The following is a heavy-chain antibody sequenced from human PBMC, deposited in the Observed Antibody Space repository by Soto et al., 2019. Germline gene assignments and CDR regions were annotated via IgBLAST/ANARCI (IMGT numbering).Heavy chain of an antibody. CDR3: ARDRGSGSYSGLYYYYYGMDV. Sequence: GGSLRLCCAASGFTFSSYSMNWVRQAPGKGLEWVSSISSSSSYIYYADSVKGRFTISRDNAKNSLYLQMNSLRAEDTAVYYCARDRGSGSYSGLYYYYYGMDVWGQGTTVTVSS. CDR2: ISSSSSYI. CDR1: GFTFSSYS. D-gene: IGHD1-26*01. V-gene: IGHV3-21*01. J-gene: IGHJ6*02.